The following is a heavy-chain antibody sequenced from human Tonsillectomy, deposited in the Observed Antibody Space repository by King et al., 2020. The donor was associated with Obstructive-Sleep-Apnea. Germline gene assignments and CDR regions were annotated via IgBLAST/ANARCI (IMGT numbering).Heavy chain of an antibody. CDR3: ARDRLMGATLGGNWFDP. CDR2: ISYDGTNQ. J-gene: IGHJ5*02. CDR1: GFTFSSFA. Sequence: VQLVESGGGVVQPGRSLRLSCAASGFTFSSFAMHWVRQAPGKGLEWVAIISYDGTNQYYADSVKGRFTISRDNSKNTLYLQMNSLRPEDTAVYYCARDRLMGATLGGNWFDPWGQGTLVTVSS. V-gene: IGHV3-30-3*01. D-gene: IGHD1-26*01.